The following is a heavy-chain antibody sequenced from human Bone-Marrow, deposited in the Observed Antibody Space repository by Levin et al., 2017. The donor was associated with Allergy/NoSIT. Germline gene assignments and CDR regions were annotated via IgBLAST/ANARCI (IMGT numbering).Heavy chain of an antibody. D-gene: IGHD3-9*01. J-gene: IGHJ4*02. CDR2: INTDGTST. Sequence: GGSLRLSCAASGFTFSISWMHWVRQTPGEGLVWVSRINTDGTSTAYADSVNGRFTISRDNAKNSLYLQMDSLRVEDTAVYYCAREEEADFLLGFDFRGQGALVTVSS. V-gene: IGHV3-74*03. CDR1: GFTFSISW. CDR3: AREEEADFLLGFDF.